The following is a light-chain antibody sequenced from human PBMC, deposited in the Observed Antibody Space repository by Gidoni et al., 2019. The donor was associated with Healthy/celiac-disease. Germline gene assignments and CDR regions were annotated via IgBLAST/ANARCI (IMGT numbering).Light chain of an antibody. CDR1: LSLLHSNGYNY. V-gene: IGKV2-28*01. CDR2: LGS. Sequence: DIVMTQFPLALPVTPGEPASIPCRSSLSLLHSNGYNYLDWYLQKTGQSPQLLIYLGSNRASRVPDRFSGSGSGTDFTLKISREEAEDVGVYYCMQALQTPLTFGGGTKVEIK. J-gene: IGKJ4*01. CDR3: MQALQTPLT.